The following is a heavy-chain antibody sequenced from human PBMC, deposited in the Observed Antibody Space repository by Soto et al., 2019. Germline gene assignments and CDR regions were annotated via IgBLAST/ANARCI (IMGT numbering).Heavy chain of an antibody. CDR1: GYSITSGHY. V-gene: IGHV4-38-2*01. J-gene: IGHJ6*02. CDR2: IHHSGST. CDR3: ARRIEMTTMKTGMDV. Sequence: PSETLSLTCDVSGYSITSGHYWGWIWQPPGKGLEWIGIIHHSGSTYYNPSLKSRVTISIDTSRNRFSLKLISVTAADTAVYYCARRIEMTTMKTGMDVWGQGTTVTVSS.